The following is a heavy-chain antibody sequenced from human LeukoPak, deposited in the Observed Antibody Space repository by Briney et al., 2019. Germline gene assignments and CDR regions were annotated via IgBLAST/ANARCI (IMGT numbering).Heavy chain of an antibody. Sequence: SETLSLTCAVSGCSISSGYYWGWIRQPPGKGLEWIGSIYHSGSTYYNPSLKSRVTISVDTSKNQFSLKLSSVTAADTAVYYCARRTIFGVVITYAFDIWGQGTMVTVSS. D-gene: IGHD3-3*01. CDR1: GCSISSGYY. J-gene: IGHJ3*02. CDR3: ARRTIFGVVITYAFDI. V-gene: IGHV4-38-2*01. CDR2: IYHSGST.